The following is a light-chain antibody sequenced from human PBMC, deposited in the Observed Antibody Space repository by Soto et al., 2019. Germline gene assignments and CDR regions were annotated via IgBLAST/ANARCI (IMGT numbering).Light chain of an antibody. CDR1: QSISSW. Sequence: DIQMTQSPSILSASVGDRVTITCRASQSISSWLACYQQKPWKAPNLLIYKASHLENGVPSRFSGSGSGTEFTLTISSLQPGDFATYYCQHYNTYPWTFGQGTQV. V-gene: IGKV1-5*03. CDR2: KAS. CDR3: QHYNTYPWT. J-gene: IGKJ1*01.